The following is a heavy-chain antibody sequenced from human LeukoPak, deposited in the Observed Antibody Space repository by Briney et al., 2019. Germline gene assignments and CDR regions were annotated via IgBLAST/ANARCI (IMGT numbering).Heavy chain of an antibody. CDR2: ISYDGSNK. J-gene: IGHJ4*02. Sequence: GGSLRLSCAASGFTFSSYAMHWVRQAPGKGLGWVAVISYDGSNKYYADSVKGRFTISRDNSKNTLYLQMNSLRAEDTAVYYCARALSPFYYWGQGNLVTVSS. CDR3: ARALSPFYY. CDR1: GFTFSSYA. V-gene: IGHV3-30-3*01.